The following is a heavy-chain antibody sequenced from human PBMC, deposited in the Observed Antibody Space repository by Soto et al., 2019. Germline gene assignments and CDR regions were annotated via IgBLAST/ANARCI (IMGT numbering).Heavy chain of an antibody. CDR3: ASGGRGYDFWSGPSPYYYYYGMDV. CDR1: GGTFSSYA. V-gene: IGHV1-69*13. D-gene: IGHD3-3*01. Sequence: SVKVSCKASGGTFSSYAISWVRQAPGQGLEWMGGIIPIFGTANYAQKFQGRVTITADESTSTAYMELSSLRSEDTAVYYCASGGRGYDFWSGPSPYYYYYGMDVWGQGTTVTVSS. J-gene: IGHJ6*02. CDR2: IIPIFGTA.